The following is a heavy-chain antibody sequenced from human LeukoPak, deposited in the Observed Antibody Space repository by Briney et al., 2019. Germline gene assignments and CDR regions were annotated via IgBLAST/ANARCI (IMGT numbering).Heavy chain of an antibody. D-gene: IGHD6-13*01. Sequence: GESLGISCKGSGYSFTTYWISWVRQMHGKGLEWMGRIDPSDSYTNYSPSFQGHVTISADKSFSTAYLQWTSLKASDTAMYYCARHAKAYGSSCDYWGQGTLVTVSS. CDR2: IDPSDSYT. J-gene: IGHJ4*02. CDR1: GYSFTTYW. CDR3: ARHAKAYGSSCDY. V-gene: IGHV5-10-1*01.